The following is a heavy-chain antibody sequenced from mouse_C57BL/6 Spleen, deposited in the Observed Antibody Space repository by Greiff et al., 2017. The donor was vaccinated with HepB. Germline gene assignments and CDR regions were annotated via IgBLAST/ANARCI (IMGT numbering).Heavy chain of an antibody. CDR2: ISYDGSN. Sequence: EVQLQESGPGLVKPSQSLSLTCSVTGYSITSGYYWNWIRQFPGNKLEWMGDISYDGSNNYNPSLKNRISITRDTSKNQFFLKLNSVTTEDTATYYCARDGGPFDSWGQGTTLTVSS. J-gene: IGHJ2*01. V-gene: IGHV3-6*01. CDR3: ARDGGPFDS. CDR1: GYSITSGYY.